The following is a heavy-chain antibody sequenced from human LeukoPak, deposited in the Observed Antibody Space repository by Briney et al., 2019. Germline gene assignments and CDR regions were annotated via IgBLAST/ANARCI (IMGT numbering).Heavy chain of an antibody. D-gene: IGHD3-22*01. J-gene: IGHJ5*02. CDR2: IDWNDDK. CDR3: AHRPGDYYDSSGYYWFAP. V-gene: IGHV2-5*01. Sequence: SGPTLVKPTQTLTLTCTFSGVSRSTGGGGVGWIREPPGKGLEWLALIDWNDDKRYSPTLNRRLTITRETSKTPVVLTMPNTHPVDTATYYCAHRPGDYYDSSGYYWFAPWGQGTLVTLPS. CDR1: GVSRSTGGGG.